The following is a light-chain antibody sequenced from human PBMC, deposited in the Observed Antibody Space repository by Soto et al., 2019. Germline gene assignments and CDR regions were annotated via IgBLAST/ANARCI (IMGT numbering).Light chain of an antibody. CDR3: QHYNYWPPKT. J-gene: IGKJ1*01. CDR2: GAY. V-gene: IGKV3-15*01. CDR1: QSVGNN. Sequence: PGERTTLSCSASQSVGNNLAWYQQKPGQAPRLLIYGAYTRATGIPARFSGSGSGTDFTLTISSLQSEDFAVYYCQHYNYWPPKTFGEGTKVDIK.